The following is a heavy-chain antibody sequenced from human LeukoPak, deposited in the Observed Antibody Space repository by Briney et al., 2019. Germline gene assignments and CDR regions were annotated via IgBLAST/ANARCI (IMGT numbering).Heavy chain of an antibody. V-gene: IGHV3-53*01. Sequence: PGGSPRLSCAASGFIVSNIYMSWVRQAPGKGLEWVLVIYSGGSTYYAESVKGRFTISRDNSKNTLYLQMNSLRVEDTAVYYCTRDSDGDYSPFDYWGQGTLVTVSS. CDR1: GFIVSNIY. J-gene: IGHJ4*02. CDR2: IYSGGST. D-gene: IGHD4-17*01. CDR3: TRDSDGDYSPFDY.